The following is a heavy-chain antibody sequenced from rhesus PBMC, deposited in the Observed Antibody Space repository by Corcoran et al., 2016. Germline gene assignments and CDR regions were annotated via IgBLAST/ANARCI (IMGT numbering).Heavy chain of an antibody. CDR1: GYTFTKSY. CDR3: TRGGWNNYFDC. Sequence: QVQLVQSGAEIKQPGASVKLSCKASGYTFTKSYMHWVRTAPGKGLEWIGLISPYNGNKDYPQNFQGRVTITADTSTSTGYMELSSLRSEDTAVYYCTRGGWNNYFDCWGQGVLVTVSS. V-gene: IGHV1-180*01. J-gene: IGHJ4*01. D-gene: IGHD1-20*01. CDR2: ISPYNGNK.